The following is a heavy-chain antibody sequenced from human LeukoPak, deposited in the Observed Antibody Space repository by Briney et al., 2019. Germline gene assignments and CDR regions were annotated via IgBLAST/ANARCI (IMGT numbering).Heavy chain of an antibody. Sequence: PGGSLRLSCAASGFTFSSYSMNWVRQAPGKGLEWVSHISSSSSTIYYADSVKGRFTISRDNAKNSLYLQMNSLRAEDTAVYYCARDTYDILTGYYKWAFDIWGQGTMVTVSS. CDR2: ISSSSSTI. V-gene: IGHV3-48*04. CDR3: ARDTYDILTGYYKWAFDI. J-gene: IGHJ3*02. D-gene: IGHD3-9*01. CDR1: GFTFSSYS.